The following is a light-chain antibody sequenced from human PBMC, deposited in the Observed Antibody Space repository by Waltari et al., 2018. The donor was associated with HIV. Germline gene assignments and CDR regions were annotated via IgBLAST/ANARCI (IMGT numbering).Light chain of an antibody. Sequence: QSALTQPRSVSGSPGQSVPISCSGTTSDVGGYNYFSWYQQHPGKAPKLMIYDVTERPSGVPDRFSGSKSGNTASLTISGIQADDEADYYCCSYAGRYTWVFGGGTELTVL. V-gene: IGLV2-11*01. CDR2: DVT. CDR3: CSYAGRYTWV. J-gene: IGLJ3*02. CDR1: TSDVGGYNY.